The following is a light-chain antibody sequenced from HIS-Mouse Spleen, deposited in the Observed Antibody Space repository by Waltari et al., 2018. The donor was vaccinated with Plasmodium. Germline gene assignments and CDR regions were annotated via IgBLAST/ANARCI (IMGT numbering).Light chain of an antibody. CDR2: EGS. CDR1: SSDVGSYNL. CDR3: CSYAGSSTWV. J-gene: IGLJ3*02. Sequence: QSALTQPASVSGSPGQSITISCTGTSSDVGSYNLVSWYQQHPGKAPKLMIYEGSKRPSGVSKRFSGSKCGNTAALTISWLQAEDEADYYCCSYAGSSTWVFGGGTKLTVL. V-gene: IGLV2-23*01.